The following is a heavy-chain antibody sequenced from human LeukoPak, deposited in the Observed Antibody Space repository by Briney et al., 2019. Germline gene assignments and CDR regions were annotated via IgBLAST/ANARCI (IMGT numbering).Heavy chain of an antibody. D-gene: IGHD3-10*01. Sequence: GASVKVSCKVSGYTLTELSMHWVRQAPGKGLEWMGGFDPEDGETIFAQKFQGRVTMTEDTSTDTAYMELSSLRSEDTAVYYCATVKRVLWFGELGAYFDYWGQGTLVTVSS. CDR1: GYTLTELS. CDR2: FDPEDGET. V-gene: IGHV1-24*01. CDR3: ATVKRVLWFGELGAYFDY. J-gene: IGHJ4*02.